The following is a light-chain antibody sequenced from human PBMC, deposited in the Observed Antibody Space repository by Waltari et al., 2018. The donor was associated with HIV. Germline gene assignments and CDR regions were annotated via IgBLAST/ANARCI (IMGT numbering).Light chain of an antibody. J-gene: IGLJ2*01. CDR2: DDR. Sequence: SYVVTQTPSVSVAPGQTARITCAADDIGSESGHWYQQKPGQAPVLVVYDDRDRPSGIPERFTGSNSGNTATLTITRVEAGDEADYYCQVWESGGDIVFFGGGTKLTVL. CDR1: DIGSES. V-gene: IGLV3-21*02. CDR3: QVWESGGDIVF.